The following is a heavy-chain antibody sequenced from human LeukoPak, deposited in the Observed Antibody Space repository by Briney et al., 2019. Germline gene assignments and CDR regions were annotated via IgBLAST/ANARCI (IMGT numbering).Heavy chain of an antibody. D-gene: IGHD6-13*01. CDR1: GFTFSSYG. CDR3: AKDGAAAGTLLNGY. Sequence: GGSLRLSCAASGFTFSSYGMHWVRQAPGKGLEWVAVISYDGSNKYYADSVKGRFTISRDNSKNTLYLQMNSLRAEDTAVYYCAKDGAAAGTLLNGYWGQGILVTVSS. V-gene: IGHV3-30*18. CDR2: ISYDGSNK. J-gene: IGHJ4*02.